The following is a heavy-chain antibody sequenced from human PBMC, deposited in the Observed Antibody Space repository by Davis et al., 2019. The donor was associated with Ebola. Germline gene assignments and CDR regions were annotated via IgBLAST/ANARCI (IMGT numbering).Heavy chain of an antibody. Sequence: GGSLRLSCAASGFTFSSYAMHWVRQAPGKGLEWVAVISYDGSNKYYADSVKGRFTISRDNSKNTLYLQMNSLRAEDTAVYYCARGPPHYGSEADYYYGMDVWGKGTTVTVSS. CDR1: GFTFSSYA. J-gene: IGHJ6*04. V-gene: IGHV3-30*04. CDR3: ARGPPHYGSEADYYYGMDV. CDR2: ISYDGSNK. D-gene: IGHD3-10*01.